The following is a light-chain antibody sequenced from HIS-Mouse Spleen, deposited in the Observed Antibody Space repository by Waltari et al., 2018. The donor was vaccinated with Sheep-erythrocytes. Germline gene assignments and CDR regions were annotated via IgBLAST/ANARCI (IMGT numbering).Light chain of an antibody. Sequence: QSALTQPPSASGPPGQSVTISCTRTSSYGGGSNNLSWYQQHPGKAPKLMIYEVSKRPSGVPDRFSGSKSGNTASLTVSGLQAEDEADYYCSSYAGSNNWVFGGGTKLTVL. V-gene: IGLV2-8*01. CDR2: EVS. CDR3: SSYAGSNNWV. J-gene: IGLJ3*02. CDR1: SSYGGGSNN.